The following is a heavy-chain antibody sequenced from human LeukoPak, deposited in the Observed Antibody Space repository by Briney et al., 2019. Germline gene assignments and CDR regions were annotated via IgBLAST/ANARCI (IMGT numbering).Heavy chain of an antibody. V-gene: IGHV4-34*01. D-gene: IGHD1-26*01. CDR3: ARRGWELRGYAFDI. CDR1: GGSFSGYY. J-gene: IGHJ3*02. Sequence: SETLSLTCAVYGGSFSGYYWSWIRQPPGKGLEWIGEINHSGSTNYNPSLKSRVTISVDTSKNQFSLKLSSVTAADTAVYYCARRGWELRGYAFDIWGQGTMVTVSS. CDR2: INHSGST.